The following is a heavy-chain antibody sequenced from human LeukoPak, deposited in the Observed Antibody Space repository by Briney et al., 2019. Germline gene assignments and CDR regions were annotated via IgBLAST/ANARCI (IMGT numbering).Heavy chain of an antibody. CDR3: TKDGWELPKRNYMDV. J-gene: IGHJ6*03. D-gene: IGHD1-26*01. Sequence: PGGSLRLSCVVSGFTFSSYAMSWVRQAPGKGLEWVSGISGSGVSVSGTYYADSVKGRFTISRDYSKNTLYLQMNSLRAEDTAVYYCTKDGWELPKRNYMDVWGKGTTVTVSS. CDR2: ISGSGVSVSGT. CDR1: GFTFSSYA. V-gene: IGHV3-23*01.